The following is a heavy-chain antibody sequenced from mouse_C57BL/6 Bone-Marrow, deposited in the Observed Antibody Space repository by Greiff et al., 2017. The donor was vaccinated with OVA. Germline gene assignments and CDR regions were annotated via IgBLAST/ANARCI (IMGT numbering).Heavy chain of an antibody. Sequence: EVKVVESGGGLVQPGGSLSLSCAASGFTFTDYYMSWVRQPPGKALEWLGFIRNKANGYTTEYSASVKGRFTISRDNSQSILYLQMNALRAEDSATYYCARSPYYSNSYFDYWGQGTTLTVSS. D-gene: IGHD2-5*01. J-gene: IGHJ2*01. CDR1: GFTFTDYY. CDR3: ARSPYYSNSYFDY. CDR2: IRNKANGYTT. V-gene: IGHV7-3*01.